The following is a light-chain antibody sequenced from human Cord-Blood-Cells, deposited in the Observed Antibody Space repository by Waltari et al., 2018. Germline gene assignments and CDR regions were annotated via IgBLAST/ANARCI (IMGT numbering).Light chain of an antibody. CDR1: SSDIGSYQL. V-gene: IGLV2-23*01. CDR3: CSYAGSSTWV. CDR2: EGS. Sequence: QSALPQPPSVSGSPGPSITISCTGTSSDIGSYQLLSWYQQHPGKAPKLMIYEGSKRPSGVSNRFSGSKSGNTASLTISGLQAEDEADYYCCSYAGSSTWVFGGGTKLTVL. J-gene: IGLJ3*02.